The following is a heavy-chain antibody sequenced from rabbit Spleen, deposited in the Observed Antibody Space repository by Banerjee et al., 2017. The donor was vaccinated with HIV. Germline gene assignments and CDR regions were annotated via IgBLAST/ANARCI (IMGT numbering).Heavy chain of an antibody. CDR2: IYTGSSGST. Sequence: QSLEESGGDLVKPGASPTLTCTASGFSFSSSDYMCWVRQAPGKGLEWIACIYTGSSGSTYYASWAKGRFTISKTSSTTVTLQMTSLTVADTATYFCARFYAGYGDFGYAAMWGPGTLVTVS. J-gene: IGHJ4*01. V-gene: IGHV1S40*01. D-gene: IGHD7-1*01. CDR3: ARFYAGYGDFGYAAM. CDR1: GFSFSSSDY.